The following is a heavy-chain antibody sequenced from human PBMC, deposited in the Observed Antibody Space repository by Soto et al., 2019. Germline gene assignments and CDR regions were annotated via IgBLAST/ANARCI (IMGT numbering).Heavy chain of an antibody. CDR2: INAGNGNT. CDR3: ARSPLGYDRSGYYEY. J-gene: IGHJ4*02. CDR1: GYTFTSYA. Sequence: ASVKVSCKASGYTFTSYAMHWVRQAPGQRLEWMGWINAGNGNTKYSQKFQGRVTITADESTSTAYMELSSLRSEDTAVYYCARSPLGYDRSGYYEYWGQGTLVTVSS. V-gene: IGHV1-3*01. D-gene: IGHD3-22*01.